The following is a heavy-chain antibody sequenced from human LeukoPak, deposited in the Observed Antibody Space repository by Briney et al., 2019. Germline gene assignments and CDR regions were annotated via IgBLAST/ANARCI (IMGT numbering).Heavy chain of an antibody. J-gene: IGHJ6*03. CDR1: GGSFSGYY. V-gene: IGHV4-34*01. Sequence: PSETLSLTCAVYGGSFSGYYWSWIRQPPGKGLEWIGEINHSGSTNYNPSLKSRVTISVDTSKNQFSLKLSSVTAADTAVYYCARSIAAAGHFYYYYYYMDVWGKGTTVTISS. CDR2: INHSGST. CDR3: ARSIAAAGHFYYYYYYMDV. D-gene: IGHD6-13*01.